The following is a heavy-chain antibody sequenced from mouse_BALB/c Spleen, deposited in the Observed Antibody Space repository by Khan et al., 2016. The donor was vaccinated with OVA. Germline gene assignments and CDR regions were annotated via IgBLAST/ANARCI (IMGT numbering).Heavy chain of an antibody. CDR1: GFSLPSYG. CDR3: AREGSTMITTAFAY. CDR2: IWAGGST. J-gene: IGHJ3*01. D-gene: IGHD2-4*01. Sequence: QVQLKESGPGLVAPSQSLSITCTVSGFSLPSYGVHWVRQPPGKGLEWLGVIWAGGSTNYNSALMSRLSISKDNSKSQVFLKMNSLQTDDTAMYYCAREGSTMITTAFAYWGQGTLVTVSA. V-gene: IGHV2-9*02.